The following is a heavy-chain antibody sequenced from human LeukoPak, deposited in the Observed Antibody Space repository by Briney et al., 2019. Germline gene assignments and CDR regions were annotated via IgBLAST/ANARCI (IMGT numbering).Heavy chain of an antibody. D-gene: IGHD4-4*01. V-gene: IGHV4-59*08. CDR2: IYYSGST. CDR3: ARLDSTYYYYYGMDV. J-gene: IGHJ6*02. Sequence: KASETLSLTCTVSGGSISSYYWSWIRQPPGKGLEWIGYIYYSGSTNYNPSLKSRVTISVDTSKNQFSLKLSSVTAADTAVYYCARLDSTYYYYYGMDVWGQGTTVTVSS. CDR1: GGSISSYY.